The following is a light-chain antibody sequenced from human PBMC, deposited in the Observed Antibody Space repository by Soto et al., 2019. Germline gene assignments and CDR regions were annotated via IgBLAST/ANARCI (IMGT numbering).Light chain of an antibody. V-gene: IGKV1-39*01. CDR1: QSISSY. CDR2: AAS. Sequence: DIQMTQSPSSLSASVGDRVTITCRASQSISSYLNWYQQKPGKAPKLLIYAASSLQSGVPSRLSGSGSGTDFALTISSLQPEDFAAYYCQQRYSTLFTFGPGKKVDIK. CDR3: QQRYSTLFT. J-gene: IGKJ3*01.